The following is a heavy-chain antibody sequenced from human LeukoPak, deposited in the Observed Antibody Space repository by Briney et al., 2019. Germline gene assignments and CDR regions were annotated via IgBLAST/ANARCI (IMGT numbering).Heavy chain of an antibody. V-gene: IGHV1-2*02. D-gene: IGHD3-22*01. J-gene: IGHJ4*02. CDR2: INPNSGGT. CDR3: AIYHSSGYYQDY. Sequence: GASVKVSCKASGYTFTGCYTHWVRQAPGQGLEWMGWINPNSGGTNYAQKFQGRVTMTRDTSISTAYMELSRLRSDDTAVYYCAIYHSSGYYQDYWGQGTLVTVSS. CDR1: GYTFTGCY.